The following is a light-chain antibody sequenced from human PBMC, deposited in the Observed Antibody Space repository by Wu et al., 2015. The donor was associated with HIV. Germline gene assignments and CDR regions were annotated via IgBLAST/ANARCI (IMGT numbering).Light chain of an antibody. Sequence: EIVMTQPPATLSVSPGERATLSCRANGNINNNLAWYQQKPGQSPRLIIFGASTRATGVPGRFSGFGSETEFTLTINNIQSEDFAVYYCQQYSHWPPITFGQGTKLEIK. CDR2: GAS. V-gene: IGKV3D-15*01. CDR1: GNINNN. CDR3: QQYSHWPPIT. J-gene: IGKJ2*01.